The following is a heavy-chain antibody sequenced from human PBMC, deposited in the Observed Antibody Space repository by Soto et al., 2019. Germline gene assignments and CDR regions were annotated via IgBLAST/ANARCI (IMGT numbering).Heavy chain of an antibody. Sequence: PTLVNPTQTLTLTCTVSGFSLSASGEGVGWIRQPPGKALEWLGALYWHDNTRYTRYSPPLKNRLAITEDTSKNQVVLTLSNMDPVDAANYFCAPCYGFWTAYYFLSCFDCWGQGRLVTVSS. CDR1: GFSLSASGEG. D-gene: IGHD3-3*01. J-gene: IGHJ4*02. V-gene: IGHV2-5*01. CDR2: LYWHDNT. CDR3: APCYGFWTAYYFLSCFDC.